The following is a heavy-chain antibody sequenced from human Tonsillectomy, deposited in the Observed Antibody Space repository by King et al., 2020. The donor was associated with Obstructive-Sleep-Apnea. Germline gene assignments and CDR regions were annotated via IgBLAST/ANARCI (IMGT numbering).Heavy chain of an antibody. CDR2: IKQDGSEK. CDR3: ARYGIAAAPYYFDY. J-gene: IGHJ4*02. CDR1: GFTFSRYW. D-gene: IGHD6-13*01. V-gene: IGHV3-7*01. Sequence: VQLVQSGGGLVQPGVSLRLSCAASGFTFSRYWMSWVRQAPGKGLEWVANIKQDGSEKYYVDSVKGRFTISRDNAKNSLYLQMNSLRAEDTAVYYCARYGIAAAPYYFDYWGQGTLVTVSS.